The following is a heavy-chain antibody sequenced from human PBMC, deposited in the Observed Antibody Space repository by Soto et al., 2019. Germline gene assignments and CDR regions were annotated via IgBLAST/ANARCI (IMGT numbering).Heavy chain of an antibody. CDR2: ISGSGGST. J-gene: IGHJ6*02. V-gene: IGHV3-23*01. D-gene: IGHD2-21*02. CDR1: GFTFSSYA. CDR3: AKDRVDCGGDCYQLIAYYYYGMDV. Sequence: GGSLRLSCAASGFTFSSYAMSWVRQAPGKGLEWVSAISGSGGSTYYADSVKGRFTISRDNSKNTLYLQMNSLRAEDTAVYYCAKDRVDCGGDCYQLIAYYYYGMDVWGQGTTVTVSS.